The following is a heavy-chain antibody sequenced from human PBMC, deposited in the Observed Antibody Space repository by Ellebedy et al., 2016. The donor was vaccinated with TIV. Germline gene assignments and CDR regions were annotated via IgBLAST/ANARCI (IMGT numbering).Heavy chain of an antibody. J-gene: IGHJ4*02. Sequence: PGGSLRLSCAASGFSFSSFAMGWVRRTPGKGLEGVSGLHGSGRGIWYSDSVKGRFTISRDNSKNTLYLQMNSLRAEDTAVYYCAKGRGGGSDSSAPRYYFDYWGLGTLVTVSS. CDR2: LHGSGRGI. V-gene: IGHV3-23*01. CDR1: GFSFSSFA. D-gene: IGHD3-22*01. CDR3: AKGRGGGSDSSAPRYYFDY.